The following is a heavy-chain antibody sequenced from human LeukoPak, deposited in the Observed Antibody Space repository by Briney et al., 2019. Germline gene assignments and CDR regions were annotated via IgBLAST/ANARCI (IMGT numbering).Heavy chain of an antibody. CDR2: INPSDSDT. CDR3: LMSDQGGYMYAT. Sequence: GESLKISCKGAGYNFASRWIGWVRQMPGKGLEWMGIINPSDSDTRYGKSFEGQVIISADKSITTAFLQWSSLKASDTAIYYCLMSDQGGYMYATWGRGTPVTVSS. J-gene: IGHJ4*02. V-gene: IGHV5-51*01. CDR1: GYNFASRW. D-gene: IGHD2-8*01.